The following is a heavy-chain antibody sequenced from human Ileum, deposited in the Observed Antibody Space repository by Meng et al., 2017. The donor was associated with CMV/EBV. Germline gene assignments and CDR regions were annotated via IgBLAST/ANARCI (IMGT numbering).Heavy chain of an antibody. CDR1: GGSISSYY. D-gene: IGHD6-13*01. CDR2: IYYSGST. J-gene: IGHJ3*02. V-gene: IGHV4-59*05. Sequence: GSLRLSCTVSGGSISSYYWSWIRQPPGKGLEWIGSIYYSGSTHYNPSLKGRVTISVDTSKNQFSLKLRSVAAADTAVYYCARQQAGDAFDIWGQGTMVTVSS. CDR3: ARQQAGDAFDI.